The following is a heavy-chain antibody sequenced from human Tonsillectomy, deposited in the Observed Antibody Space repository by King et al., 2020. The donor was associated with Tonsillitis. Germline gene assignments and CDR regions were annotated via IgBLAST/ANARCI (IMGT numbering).Heavy chain of an antibody. V-gene: IGHV3-23*04. CDR1: GFTFSSFA. J-gene: IGHJ3*02. CDR3: AKAFYDFWRGYSDAFDI. Sequence: VQLVESGGGLVQPGGSLRLSCVGSGFTFSSFAMSWVRQAPGKGLEWGSGISAGGGTIYYADSVKGRFTISRDNSENTLFLQMNSLRAEDTAIYYCAKAFYDFWRGYSDAFDIWGQGTMVTVSS. CDR2: ISAGGGTI. D-gene: IGHD3-3*01.